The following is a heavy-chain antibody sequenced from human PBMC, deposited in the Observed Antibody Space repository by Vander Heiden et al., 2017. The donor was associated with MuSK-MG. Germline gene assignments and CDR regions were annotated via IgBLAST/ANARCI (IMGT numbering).Heavy chain of an antibody. J-gene: IGHJ6*03. CDR1: GGSFSAYY. CDR2: INHSGST. D-gene: IGHD3-16*01. V-gene: IGHV4-34*01. CDR3: ARGGGYYYYYYMDV. Sequence: QVQLQQWGAGLFKPSETLSLTFPVYGGSFSAYYWSWIRQPPGKGLEWIGEINHSGSTNYNPSLKSRVTISVDTSKNQFSLKLSSVTAADTAVYYCARGGGYYYYYYMDVWGKGTTVTVSS.